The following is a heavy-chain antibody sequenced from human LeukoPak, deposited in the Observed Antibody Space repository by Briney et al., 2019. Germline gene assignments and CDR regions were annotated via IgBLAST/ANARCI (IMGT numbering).Heavy chain of an antibody. D-gene: IGHD3-10*01. J-gene: IGHJ4*02. CDR1: GGSISSSSYY. CDR2: IYYSGST. Sequence: SGTLSLTCTVSGGSISSSSYYWGWIRQPPGKGLEWIGSIYYSGSTYYNPSLKSRVTISVDTSKNQFSLKLSSVTAADTAVYYCARFSYGSGTFDYWGQGTLVTVSS. CDR3: ARFSYGSGTFDY. V-gene: IGHV4-39*07.